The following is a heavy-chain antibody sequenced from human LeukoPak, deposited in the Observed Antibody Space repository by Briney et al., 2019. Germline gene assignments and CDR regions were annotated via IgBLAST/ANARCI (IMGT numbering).Heavy chain of an antibody. CDR3: ARDKLVVVAGWFEP. CDR2: IYPSGST. CDR1: GGSISSYY. V-gene: IGHV4-4*07. Sequence: SETLSLTCTVSGGSISSYYWSWIRQPAGKGLEWIGRIYPSGSTNYNPSLQSRVTISVDKSKNQFSLKLSSVTAADTAMYFCARDKLVVVAGWFEPWGQGTLVTVSS. J-gene: IGHJ5*02. D-gene: IGHD3-22*01.